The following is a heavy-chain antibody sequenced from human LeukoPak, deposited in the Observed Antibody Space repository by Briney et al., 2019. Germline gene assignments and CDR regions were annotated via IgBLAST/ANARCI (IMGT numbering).Heavy chain of an antibody. Sequence: GGSLRLSCAASGFTFSSYAMSWVRQAPGKGVEWVSAISGSGGSTYYADSVKGRFTISRDNSKNTLYLQMNSLRAEDTAVYYCAKATGLRFLEWLPNYYFDYWGQGTLVTVSS. D-gene: IGHD3-3*01. CDR1: GFTFSSYA. CDR2: ISGSGGST. J-gene: IGHJ4*02. CDR3: AKATGLRFLEWLPNYYFDY. V-gene: IGHV3-23*01.